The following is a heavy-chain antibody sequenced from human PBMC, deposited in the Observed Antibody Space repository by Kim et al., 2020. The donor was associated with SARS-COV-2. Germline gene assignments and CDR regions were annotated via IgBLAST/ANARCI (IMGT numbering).Heavy chain of an antibody. J-gene: IGHJ3*02. CDR2: INSDGSST. D-gene: IGHD2-21*01. Sequence: GGSLRLSCAASGFTFSSYWMHWVRQAPGKGLVWVSRINSDGSSTSYADSVKGRFTISRDNAKNTLYLQMNSLRAEDTAVYYCAREIDPTLFRVAFDIWGQGTMVTVSS. CDR1: GFTFSSYW. V-gene: IGHV3-74*01. CDR3: AREIDPTLFRVAFDI.